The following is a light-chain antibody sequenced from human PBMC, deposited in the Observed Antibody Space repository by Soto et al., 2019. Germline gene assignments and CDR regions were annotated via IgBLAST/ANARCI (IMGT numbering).Light chain of an antibody. V-gene: IGKV1-5*01. Sequence: DIPMTQSPSTLSASVGDTVTITCRASQTVTNWLAWYQQKPGKAPKLLIYDDSTLESGVPSRFSGSGSGTEFTLHINGLQPDDSATYYCQEYNSFSTFGQGTKVEIK. J-gene: IGKJ1*01. CDR1: QTVTNW. CDR3: QEYNSFST. CDR2: DDS.